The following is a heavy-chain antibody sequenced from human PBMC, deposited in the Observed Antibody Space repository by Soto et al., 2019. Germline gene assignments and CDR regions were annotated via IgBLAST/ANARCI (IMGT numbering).Heavy chain of an antibody. CDR3: EKLSTTSLDY. V-gene: IGHV4-30-4*01. Sequence: SEPLSLTCTVSGGCISSGDYCWSWIRQPPGKGLEWIGYIYYSGSTYYNPSLKSRVTISVDTSKNQFSLKLSSVTAADTAVYYCEKLSTTSLDYCAQQTPLTISS. CDR1: GGCISSGDYC. CDR2: IYYSGST. J-gene: IGHJ4*01.